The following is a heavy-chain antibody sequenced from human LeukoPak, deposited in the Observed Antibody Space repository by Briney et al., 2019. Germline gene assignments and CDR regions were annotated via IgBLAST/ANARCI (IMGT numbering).Heavy chain of an antibody. D-gene: IGHD3-22*01. Sequence: SETLSLTCAVYGGSFSGHYWSWIRQPPGKGLEWIGEINHSGSTTYNPSLKSRVTISVDTSKNQFSLKLSSVTAADTAVYYCAGEDYDTDYWGQGTLVTVSS. CDR1: GGSFSGHY. J-gene: IGHJ4*02. V-gene: IGHV4-34*01. CDR3: AGEDYDTDY. CDR2: INHSGST.